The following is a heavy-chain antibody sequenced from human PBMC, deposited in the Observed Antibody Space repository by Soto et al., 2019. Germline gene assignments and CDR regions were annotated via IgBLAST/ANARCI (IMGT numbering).Heavy chain of an antibody. Sequence: PSQTLSLTCAISGDSVSSDSAAWNWIRQSPSRGLEWLGRTYYRSKWYVDYAVSVNGRMTINPDTSKNDFSLQLNSVTPEDTAVYYCVRSRVFVAVAGMATYYYYYGLDGWGRGTAVTVSS. CDR2: TYYRSKWYV. CDR3: VRSRVFVAVAGMATYYYYYGLDG. CDR1: GDSVSSDSAA. V-gene: IGHV6-1*01. J-gene: IGHJ6*01. D-gene: IGHD6-19*01.